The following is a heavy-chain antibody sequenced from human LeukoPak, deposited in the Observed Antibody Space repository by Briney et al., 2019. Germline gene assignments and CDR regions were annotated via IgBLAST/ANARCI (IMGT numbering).Heavy chain of an antibody. Sequence: GGSLRLSCAASGFTFSNYWMHWVRQAPGKGLVWVSRINSDGSSTSYADSVKGRFTISRDNAKNTLYLQMNSLRADDTAVYYCARSYYDSSGYRVIFGSWGQGTLVTVSS. D-gene: IGHD3-22*01. CDR3: ARSYYDSSGYRVIFGS. CDR2: INSDGSST. V-gene: IGHV3-74*01. CDR1: GFTFSNYW. J-gene: IGHJ5*02.